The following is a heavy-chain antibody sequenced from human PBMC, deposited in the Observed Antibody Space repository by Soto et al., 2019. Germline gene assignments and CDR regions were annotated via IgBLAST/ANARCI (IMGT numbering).Heavy chain of an antibody. Sequence: SQTLSLTCAISVDSVSSNSAAWSWVRQSPSRGLELLGRTYYRSLWFYDYAGSVKGRITINPDTSKNQFSLQLNSVTPDDTAVYYCAGDNSSWPYFDSWGQGNLVTVSS. CDR2: TYYRSLWFY. V-gene: IGHV6-1*01. CDR1: VDSVSSNSAA. J-gene: IGHJ4*02. CDR3: AGDNSSWPYFDS. D-gene: IGHD6-13*01.